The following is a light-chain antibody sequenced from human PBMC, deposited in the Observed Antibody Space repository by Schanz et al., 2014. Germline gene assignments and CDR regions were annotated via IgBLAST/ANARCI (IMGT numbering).Light chain of an antibody. CDR3: SSYRRNSTTTHVV. V-gene: IGLV2-14*01. Sequence: QSALTQPPSASGSSGQSVTISCTGTSSDVGGYNYVSWYQQHPGKAPKLMIYDVSDRPSGVSNRFSGSKSGNTASLTISGLQAEDEADYYCSSYRRNSTTTHVVFGGGTKLTVL. J-gene: IGLJ2*01. CDR1: SSDVGGYNY. CDR2: DVS.